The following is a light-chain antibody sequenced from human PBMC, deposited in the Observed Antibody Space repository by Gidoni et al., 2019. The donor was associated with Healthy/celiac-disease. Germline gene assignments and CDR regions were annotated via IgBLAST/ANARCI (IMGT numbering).Light chain of an antibody. CDR1: QSISSY. CDR2: AAS. V-gene: IGKV1-39*01. CDR3: QQSYSTPPA. Sequence: DIPLTQSPSSLSASVGDRVTITCRESQSISSYLNWYQQKPGKAPKLLIYAASSLQSGVPSRFSGSGSGTDFTLTISSLQPEDFATYYCQQSYSTPPAFGGGTKVEIK. J-gene: IGKJ4*01.